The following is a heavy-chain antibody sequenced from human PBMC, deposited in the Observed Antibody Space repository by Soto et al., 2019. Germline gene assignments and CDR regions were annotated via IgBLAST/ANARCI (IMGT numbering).Heavy chain of an antibody. CDR1: GGSISSSSYY. CDR2: IYYSGST. J-gene: IGHJ4*02. D-gene: IGHD5-18*01. CDR3: ARGGRIQLWFPHFDY. Sequence: PSETLSLTCTVSGGSISSSSYYWSWIRQHPGKGLEWIGYIYYSGSTYYNPSLKSRVTISVDTSKNQFSLKLSSVTAADTAVYYCARGGRIQLWFPHFDYWGQGTLVTVSS. V-gene: IGHV4-31*03.